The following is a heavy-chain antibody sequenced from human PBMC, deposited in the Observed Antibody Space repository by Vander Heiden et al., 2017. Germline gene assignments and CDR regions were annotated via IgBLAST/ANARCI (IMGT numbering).Heavy chain of an antibody. J-gene: IGHJ4*02. V-gene: IGHV4-59*01. CDR1: GGSISSYY. CDR2: IYYSGST. CDR3: ARDGEAFDY. Sequence: QVQLQESGPGLVKPSETLSLTCTVSGGSISSYYWSWIRQPPGKGLEWIGYIYYSGSTNYNPSLKSRVTISVDTSKNQFSMKLSSVTAADTAVYYCARDGEAFDYWCQGTMVTVSS.